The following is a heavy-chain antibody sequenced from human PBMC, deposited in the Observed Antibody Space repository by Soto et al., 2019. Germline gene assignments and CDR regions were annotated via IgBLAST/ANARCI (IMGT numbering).Heavy chain of an antibody. V-gene: IGHV4-59*01. D-gene: IGHD5-12*01. Sequence: QVQLQESGPGLVKPSETLSLTCTVSGGSISRYYWSWIRQPPGKGLEWIGYIYYSGSTNYNPSLKSRVTISVDTSKNQFSLKLSSVTAADTAVYYCARVKDGYNYFDYWGQGTLVTVSS. CDR3: ARVKDGYNYFDY. J-gene: IGHJ4*02. CDR2: IYYSGST. CDR1: GGSISRYY.